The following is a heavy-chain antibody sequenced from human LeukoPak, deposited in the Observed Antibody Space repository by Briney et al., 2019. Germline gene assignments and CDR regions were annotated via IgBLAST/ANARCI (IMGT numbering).Heavy chain of an antibody. D-gene: IGHD6-13*01. CDR2: INQDGSQK. CDR3: ASQQLSPNWYYYYYMDV. V-gene: IGHV3-7*01. Sequence: GGSLRLSCAASGFTFSSHWMTWVRQAPGKGLEWVANINQDGSQKYYVDSVMGRFTISRDNAKNSLYLQMNSLRAEDTAVYYCASQQLSPNWYYYYYMDVWGKGTTVTISS. CDR1: GFTFSSHW. J-gene: IGHJ6*03.